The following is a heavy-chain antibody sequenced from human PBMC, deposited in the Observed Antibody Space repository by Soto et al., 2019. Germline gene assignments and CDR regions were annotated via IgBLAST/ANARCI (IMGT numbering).Heavy chain of an antibody. CDR1: GGSISSYY. J-gene: IGHJ6*02. D-gene: IGHD3-3*01. CDR2: IYYSGST. Sequence: SETLSLTCTVSGGSISSYYWSWIRQPPGKGLEWIGYIYYSGSTNYNPSLKSRVTISVDTSKNQFSLKLSSVTAADTAVYYCARERGEHYDFWSGSNYGMDVWGQGTTVTVSS. CDR3: ARERGEHYDFWSGSNYGMDV. V-gene: IGHV4-59*01.